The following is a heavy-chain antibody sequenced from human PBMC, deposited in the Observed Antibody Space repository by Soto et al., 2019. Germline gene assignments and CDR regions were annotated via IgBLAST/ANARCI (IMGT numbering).Heavy chain of an antibody. D-gene: IGHD1-26*01. CDR2: IKSKTDGGTT. CDR3: TTGAWERWWFYP. CDR1: GFTFSNAW. Sequence: EVQLVESGGGLVKPGGSLRLSCAASGFTFSNAWMNWVRQAPGKGLEWVGRIKSKTDGGTTDYAAPVKGRFTISRDDSKNTLYLQRNSLKTEDTAVYYCTTGAWERWWFYPWGQGTLVTVSS. J-gene: IGHJ5*02. V-gene: IGHV3-15*07.